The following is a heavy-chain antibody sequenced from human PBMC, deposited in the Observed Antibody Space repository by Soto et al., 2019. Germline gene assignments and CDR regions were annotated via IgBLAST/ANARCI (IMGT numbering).Heavy chain of an antibody. D-gene: IGHD3-22*01. V-gene: IGHV4-4*02. CDR1: GGSTSSSNC. J-gene: IGHJ4*02. CDR3: ARQVVAPTYFDY. Sequence: SETLSLTCVLSGGSTSSSNCGSWVRQPPGKGLEWIGEIYHSGSTNYNPSLKSRVTISVDKSKNQFSLKLSSVTAADTAVYYCARQVVAPTYFDYWGQGTLVTVSS. CDR2: IYHSGST.